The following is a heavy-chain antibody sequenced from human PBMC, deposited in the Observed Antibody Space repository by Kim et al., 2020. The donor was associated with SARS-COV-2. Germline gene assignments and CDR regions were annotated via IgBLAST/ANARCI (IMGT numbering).Heavy chain of an antibody. CDR3: ARGVATWNDNWFDP. CDR1: GYTFTSYD. Sequence: ASVKVSCKASGYTFTSYDINWVRQATGQGLEWMGWMNPNSGNTGYAQKFQGRVTMTRNTSISTAYMELSSLRSEDTAVYYCARGVATWNDNWFDPWGQGTLVTVSS. J-gene: IGHJ5*02. V-gene: IGHV1-8*01. CDR2: MNPNSGNT. D-gene: IGHD1-1*01.